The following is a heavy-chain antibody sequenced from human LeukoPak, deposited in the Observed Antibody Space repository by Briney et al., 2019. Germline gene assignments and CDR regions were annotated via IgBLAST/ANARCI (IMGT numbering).Heavy chain of an antibody. Sequence: ASVKVSCKASGYTFTSYGISWVRQAPGQGLEWMGWINTNTGNPTYAQGFTGRFVFSLDTSVSTAYLQISSLKAEDTAVYYCARGLMVRGVRAYFDYWGQGTLVTVSS. D-gene: IGHD3-10*01. V-gene: IGHV7-4-1*02. CDR2: INTNTGNP. CDR3: ARGLMVRGVRAYFDY. CDR1: GYTFTSYG. J-gene: IGHJ4*02.